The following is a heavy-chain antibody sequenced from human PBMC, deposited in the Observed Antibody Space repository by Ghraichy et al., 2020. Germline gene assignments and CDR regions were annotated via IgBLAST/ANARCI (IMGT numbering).Heavy chain of an antibody. CDR1: GFSLSTSGMC. D-gene: IGHD2-8*01. CDR3: ARDCTNGVCYGMDV. J-gene: IGHJ6*02. Sequence: SGPTLVKPTQTLTLTCTFSGFSLSTSGMCVSWIRQPPGKALEWLARIDWDDDKYYSTSLKTRLTISKDTFKNQVVLTMTNMDPVDTATYYCARDCTNGVCYGMDVWGQGTTVTVSS. V-gene: IGHV2-70*11. CDR2: IDWDDDK.